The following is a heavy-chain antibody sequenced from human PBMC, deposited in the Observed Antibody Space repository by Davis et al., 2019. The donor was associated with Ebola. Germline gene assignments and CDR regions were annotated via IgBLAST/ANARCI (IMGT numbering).Heavy chain of an antibody. J-gene: IGHJ6*02. D-gene: IGHD2-21*02. CDR2: INPKSGAT. CDR1: GYTFNAFF. CDR3: ARGSLSAVVVTAIYGMDV. Sequence: ASVKVSCKASGYTFNAFFMHWVRQAPGQGPQWMGRINPKSGATKYAQNFQGRVTMTRDTSTSTVYMELSSLRSEDTAVYYCARGSLSAVVVTAIYGMDVWGQGTTVTVSS. V-gene: IGHV1-2*06.